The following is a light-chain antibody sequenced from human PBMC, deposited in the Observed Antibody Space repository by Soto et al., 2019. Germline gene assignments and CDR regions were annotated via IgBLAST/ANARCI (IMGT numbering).Light chain of an antibody. J-gene: IGKJ1*01. CDR1: QSVSSK. CDR3: QQYNNWPVT. V-gene: IGKV3-15*01. CDR2: GAS. Sequence: IVLTQSPGTMSVSPGERATISCRASQSVSSKLAWYQQKPGQAPRLLFYGASTGATGIPARFSGSGSETEFTLSISSLQSEDFAVYYCQQYNNWPVTFGQGTKVEIK.